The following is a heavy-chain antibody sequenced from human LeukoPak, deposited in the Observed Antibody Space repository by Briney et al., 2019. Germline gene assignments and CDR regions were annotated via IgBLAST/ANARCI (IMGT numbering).Heavy chain of an antibody. CDR1: GYTFTSYG. CDR3: ARVYYDSSGYYRPSICFDY. Sequence: ASVKVSCKASGYTFTSYGISWVRQAPGQGLEWMGWISAYNGNTNYAQKLQGRVTMTTDTSTSTAYMELRSLRSDDTAVYYCARVYYDSSGYYRPSICFDYWGQGTLVTVSS. V-gene: IGHV1-18*01. J-gene: IGHJ4*02. CDR2: ISAYNGNT. D-gene: IGHD3-22*01.